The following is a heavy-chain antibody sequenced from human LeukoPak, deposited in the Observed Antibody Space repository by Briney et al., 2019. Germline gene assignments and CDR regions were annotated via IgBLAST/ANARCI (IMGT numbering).Heavy chain of an antibody. CDR1: GFTFSSYG. CDR3: ARARGWKADGQLDY. D-gene: IGHD1-1*01. CDR2: ISYDGSNK. Sequence: PGRSLRLSCAASGFTFSSYGMHWVRQAPGKGLEWVAVISYDGSNKYYADSVKGRFTISRDNSKNTLYLQMNSLRAEDTAVYYCARARGWKADGQLDYWGQGTLVTVSS. J-gene: IGHJ4*02. V-gene: IGHV3-30*03.